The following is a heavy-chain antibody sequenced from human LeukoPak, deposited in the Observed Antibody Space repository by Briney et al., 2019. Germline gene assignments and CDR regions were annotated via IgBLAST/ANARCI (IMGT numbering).Heavy chain of an antibody. D-gene: IGHD1-26*01. CDR3: ARGEDSGSYFDY. V-gene: IGHV3-9*01. CDR1: GFTFDDYA. CDR2: ISWNSGSI. J-gene: IGHJ4*02. Sequence: PGRSLRLSCAASGFTFDDYAMHWVRQAPGKGLEWVSGISWNSGSIGYADSVKGRFTISRDNAKNSLYLQMNSLRAEDTAVYYCARGEDSGSYFDYWGQGTLVTVSS.